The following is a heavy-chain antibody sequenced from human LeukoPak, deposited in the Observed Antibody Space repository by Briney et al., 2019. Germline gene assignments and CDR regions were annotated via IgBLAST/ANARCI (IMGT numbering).Heavy chain of an antibody. CDR2: INTNSGGR. D-gene: IGHD2/OR15-2a*01. CDR1: GYTFTDYY. V-gene: IGHV1-2*06. J-gene: IGHJ4*02. Sequence: GASVKVSCKASGYTFTDYYMHWVRQAPGQGKEGMGRINTNSGGRNYAQKFQGRVTMTRDTSISTSYMDLSRLRSDDTAVYYCARSTWHYFDYWGQGILVTVSS. CDR3: ARSTWHYFDY.